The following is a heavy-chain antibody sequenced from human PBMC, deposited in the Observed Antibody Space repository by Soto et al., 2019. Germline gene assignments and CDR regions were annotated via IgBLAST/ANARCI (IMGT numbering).Heavy chain of an antibody. V-gene: IGHV3-13*01. D-gene: IGHD2-15*01. J-gene: IGHJ4*02. CDR3: ARGQEVGAHFFDS. CDR2: IGTAGDT. Sequence: QPGGSLRLSCEASGFTLSGFDMHWVRQPTGKGLEWVSTIGTAGDTYYAVSVKGRFTISRDNAKNSLSLQMNSLRAGDTAVYFCARGQEVGAHFFDSWGQGTQVTVSS. CDR1: GFTLSGFD.